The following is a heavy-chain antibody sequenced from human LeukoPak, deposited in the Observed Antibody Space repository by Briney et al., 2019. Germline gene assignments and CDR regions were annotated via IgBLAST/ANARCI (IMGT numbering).Heavy chain of an antibody. D-gene: IGHD2-2*02. J-gene: IGHJ4*02. CDR1: GFTFDDYG. V-gene: IGHV3-20*04. CDR2: INWNGGST. CDR3: ASDHLGYCSSTSCYTGGY. Sequence: PGGSLRLSCAASGFTFDDYGMSWVRQAPGKGLEWVSGINWNGGSTGYADSVKGRFTISRDNAKNSLYLQMNSLRAEDTALYYCASDHLGYCSSTSCYTGGYWGQGTLVTVSS.